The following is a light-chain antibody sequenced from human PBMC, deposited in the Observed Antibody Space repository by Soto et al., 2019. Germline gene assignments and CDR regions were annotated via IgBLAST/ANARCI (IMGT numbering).Light chain of an antibody. Sequence: DIQMTQFPSSLSASVADSVTITCGASQSISRCLDWYQEKKGKAPKFLIYDASNLKIGVPSRLRGSGYGTDLTITISSMKTEDFETYYCLQRNTYPWTFGQGTKVDIK. V-gene: IGKV1-5*01. CDR1: QSISRC. J-gene: IGKJ1*01. CDR2: DAS. CDR3: LQRNTYPWT.